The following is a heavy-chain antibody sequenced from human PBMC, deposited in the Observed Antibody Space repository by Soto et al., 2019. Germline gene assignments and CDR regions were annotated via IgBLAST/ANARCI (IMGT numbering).Heavy chain of an antibody. J-gene: IGHJ4*02. D-gene: IGHD7-27*01. V-gene: IGHV3-33*01. CDR2: IWYDGSNT. Sequence: WVRQAPGKGLEWVAHIWYDGSNTYYADSVKGRFTISRDNSRNTLYLQMNSLRAEDTAVYHCVRDLLGSGGHFDYWGQGTPVTVSS. CDR3: VRDLLGSGGHFDY.